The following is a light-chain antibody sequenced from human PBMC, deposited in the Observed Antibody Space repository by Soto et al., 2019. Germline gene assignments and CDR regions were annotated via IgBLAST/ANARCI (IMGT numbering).Light chain of an antibody. J-gene: IGKJ1*01. CDR3: QQVNTYPPRA. CDR1: QGINSY. Sequence: DIQLTQSPSFLSASVGDRVTITCRASQGINSYLAWYQQKPGKAPKLLIYEASTLQSGVPSRFSGSGSGTDFSLTISSLQLEDLATYYCQQVNTYPPRAFGQGTKVEIK. V-gene: IGKV1-9*01. CDR2: EAS.